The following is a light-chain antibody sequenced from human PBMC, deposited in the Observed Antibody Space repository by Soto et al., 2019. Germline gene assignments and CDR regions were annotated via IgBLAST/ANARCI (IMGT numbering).Light chain of an antibody. CDR2: KAS. J-gene: IGKJ1*01. V-gene: IGKV1-5*03. CDR1: QSISSW. CDR3: QQYNSYSWT. Sequence: DIQMTQSPCTLSAPLADGVTITCRASQSISSWLAWYQQKPGKAPKLLIYKASSLESGVPSRFSGSGSGTEFTLTISSLQPDDFATYYCQQYNSYSWTFGQGTKVDIK.